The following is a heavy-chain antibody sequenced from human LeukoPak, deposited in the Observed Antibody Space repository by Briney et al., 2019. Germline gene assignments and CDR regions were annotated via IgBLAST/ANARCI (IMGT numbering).Heavy chain of an antibody. CDR3: ARLSGDYGDQLGY. Sequence: PSETLSLTCTVSGGSISSFYWSWIRQPPGKGLEWIGYIYYSGSTNYNPSLKSRVTISVDTSKNQFSLELSSVTSADTAVYYCARLSGDYGDQLGYWGQGTLVTVSS. J-gene: IGHJ4*02. V-gene: IGHV4-59*08. CDR2: IYYSGST. D-gene: IGHD4/OR15-4a*01. CDR1: GGSISSFY.